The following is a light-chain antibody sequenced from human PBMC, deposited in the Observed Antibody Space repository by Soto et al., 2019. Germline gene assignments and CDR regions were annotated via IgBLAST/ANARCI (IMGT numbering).Light chain of an antibody. J-gene: IGKJ5*01. CDR3: QQRQYWPPST. Sequence: DIQMTQSPSTLSASVGDRVTLTCRASQSISVWLAWYQQKPGKAPNLLIYQSSRLESGFPSRFSGSGSCTELTLTISSLQPEDYAIYYCQQRQYWPPSTFGQGTRLDIK. V-gene: IGKV1-5*03. CDR1: QSISVW. CDR2: QSS.